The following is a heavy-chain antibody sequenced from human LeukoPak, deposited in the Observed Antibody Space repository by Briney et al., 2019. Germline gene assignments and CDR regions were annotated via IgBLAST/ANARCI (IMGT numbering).Heavy chain of an antibody. J-gene: IGHJ4*02. CDR3: ARAIGEMATSGDYFDY. V-gene: IGHV1-69*13. Sequence: ASVKVSCKASGGTFSSYAISWVRQAPGQGLEWMGGIIPIFGTANYAQKFQGRVTITADESTSTAYMELSSLRSEDTAVYYCARAIGEMATSGDYFDYWGQGTLVTVSS. D-gene: IGHD5-24*01. CDR2: IIPIFGTA. CDR1: GGTFSSYA.